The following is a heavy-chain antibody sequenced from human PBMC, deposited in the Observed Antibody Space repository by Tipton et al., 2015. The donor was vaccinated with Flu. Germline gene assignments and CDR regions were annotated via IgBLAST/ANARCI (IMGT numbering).Heavy chain of an antibody. V-gene: IGHV4-39*07. D-gene: IGHD1-26*01. CDR2: IYYSGST. CDR3: ARLKYGGSYMWYFDL. Sequence: TLSLTCTVSGGSISSSSYYWGWIRQPPGKGLEWIGSIYYSGSTYYNPSLKSRVTISVDTSKNQFSLKLSSVTAADTAVYYCARLKYGGSYMWYFDLWGRGTLVTVS. J-gene: IGHJ2*01. CDR1: GGSISSSSYY.